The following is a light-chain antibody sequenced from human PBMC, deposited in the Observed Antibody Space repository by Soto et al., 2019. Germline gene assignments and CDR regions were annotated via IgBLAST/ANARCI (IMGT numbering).Light chain of an antibody. V-gene: IGLV1-47*01. CDR3: ATWDDSLSGRV. CDR1: TSNIGRNY. Sequence: QSVLTQPPSASGTPGQRVTISCSGSTSNIGRNYVYWYQLLPGTAPKLLISRTNQRPSGVPDRFSGSKSGTSASLAISGLRSEDEADYYCATWDDSLSGRVFGGRTKLTV. J-gene: IGLJ3*02. CDR2: RTN.